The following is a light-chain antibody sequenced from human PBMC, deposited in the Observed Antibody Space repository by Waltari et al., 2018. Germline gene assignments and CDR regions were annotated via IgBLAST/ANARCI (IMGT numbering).Light chain of an antibody. CDR1: SSDVGGYNY. Sequence: SDLTQPPSASGSPGQSVTISCTGTSSDVGGYNYVSWYQQHPGKAPKLMIYEVTKRPSGVPDRFSGSKSGNTASLTVSGLQTEDEADYYCSSYAGGSWVFGGGTKLTVL. V-gene: IGLV2-8*01. CDR2: EVT. J-gene: IGLJ3*02. CDR3: SSYAGGSWV.